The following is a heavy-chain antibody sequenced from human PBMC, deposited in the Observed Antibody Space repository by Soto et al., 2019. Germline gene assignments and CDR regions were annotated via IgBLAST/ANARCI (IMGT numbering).Heavy chain of an antibody. J-gene: IGHJ3*02. CDR2: ISAYNGNT. V-gene: IGHV1-18*04. Sequence: ASVKVSCKASGYTFTSYGISWVRQAPGQGLEWMGWISAYNGNTNYAQKLQGRVTMTADTSTSTAYMELRSLRSDDTAVYYCARDRPYDYVWGSYRPFNAFDIWGQGTMVTVS. CDR1: GYTFTSYG. D-gene: IGHD3-16*02. CDR3: ARDRPYDYVWGSYRPFNAFDI.